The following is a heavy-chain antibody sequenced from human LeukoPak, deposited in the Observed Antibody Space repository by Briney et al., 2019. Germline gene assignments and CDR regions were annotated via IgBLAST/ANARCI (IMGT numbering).Heavy chain of an antibody. Sequence: SETLSLTCAVYGGSFSQYYWSWIRQPPGKGLEWIGEINHSGSTNYNPSLKSRVTISVDTSKNQFSLKLSSVTAADSAVYYCGRGRSNSGAEVVVAATLGWFDPWGQGTLVTVSS. CDR1: GGSFSQYY. CDR3: GRGRSNSGAEVVVAATLGWFDP. J-gene: IGHJ5*02. V-gene: IGHV4-34*01. CDR2: INHSGST. D-gene: IGHD2-15*01.